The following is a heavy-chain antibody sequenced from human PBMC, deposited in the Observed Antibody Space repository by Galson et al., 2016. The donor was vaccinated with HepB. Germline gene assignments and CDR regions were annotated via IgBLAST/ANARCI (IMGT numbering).Heavy chain of an antibody. CDR1: GYSFTSYC. V-gene: IGHV1-18*01. J-gene: IGHJ6*02. CDR2: ISAYNGNT. CDR3: ARRPYSGHEYYYYGLGV. D-gene: IGHD5-12*01. Sequence: CKASGYSFTSYCITWVRQAPGQGLEWMGWISAYNGNTNFAQKFQGRVSMTTDTSTSTAFMELRSLRSDDTAVYYCARRPYSGHEYYYYGLGVWGQGTTVTVSS.